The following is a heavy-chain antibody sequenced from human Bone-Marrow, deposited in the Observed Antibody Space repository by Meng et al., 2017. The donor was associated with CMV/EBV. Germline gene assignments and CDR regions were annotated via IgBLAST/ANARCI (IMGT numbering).Heavy chain of an antibody. CDR2: IYHSGST. V-gene: IGHV4-4*02. CDR3: ARVVYYGSGSYFDY. D-gene: IGHD3-10*01. Sequence: SGGSISSSNWWSWVRQTPGKGLEWIGEIYHSGSTNYNPSLKSRVTISVDKSKNQFSLKVSSVTAADTAVYYCARVVYYGSGSYFDYWGQGTLVTVSS. J-gene: IGHJ4*02. CDR1: GGSISSSNW.